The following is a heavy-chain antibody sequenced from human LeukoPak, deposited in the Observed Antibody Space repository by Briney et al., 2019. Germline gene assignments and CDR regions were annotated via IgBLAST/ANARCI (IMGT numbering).Heavy chain of an antibody. Sequence: GGSLRLSCVGSGSTFNGHWLTWVRQAPGRGLEWVANIKEDGRQAYYMDSVKGRFTISRDNSKKSLYLQMNSLRIEDTAVYYCAREWYDYGGDSEGYWGQGTLVSVSS. J-gene: IGHJ4*02. V-gene: IGHV3-7*01. D-gene: IGHD4-23*01. CDR1: GSTFNGHW. CDR2: IKEDGRQA. CDR3: AREWYDYGGDSEGY.